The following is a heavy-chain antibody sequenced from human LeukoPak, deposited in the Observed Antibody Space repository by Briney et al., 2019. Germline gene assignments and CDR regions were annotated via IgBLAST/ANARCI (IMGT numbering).Heavy chain of an antibody. CDR1: GITLSNYG. Sequence: PGGSLRLSCAVSGITLSNYGMSWVRQAPGKGLEWVAGISDSGGSTNYADSVKGRFTISRDNSKNTLYLQMNSLRAEDTAVYYCAKPMVRGVSKIRYYYYYYGMDVWGQGTTVTVSS. J-gene: IGHJ6*02. CDR2: ISDSGGST. V-gene: IGHV3-23*01. CDR3: AKPMVRGVSKIRYYYYYYGMDV. D-gene: IGHD3-10*01.